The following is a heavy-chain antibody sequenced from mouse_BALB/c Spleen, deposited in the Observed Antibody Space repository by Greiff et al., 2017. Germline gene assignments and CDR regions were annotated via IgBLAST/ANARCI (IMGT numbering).Heavy chain of an antibody. CDR3: TREGDYYGSSYWYFDV. CDR1: GFTFSSYT. CDR2: ISSGGSYP. Sequence: EVQLVESGGGLVKPGGSLKLSCAASGFTFSSYTMSWVRQTPEKRLEWVATISSGGSYPYYPDSVKGRFTISRANAKNTLYLQMSRLKSEDTAMYYCTREGDYYGSSYWYFDVWGEGTTVTVSS. J-gene: IGHJ1*01. V-gene: IGHV5-6-4*01. D-gene: IGHD1-1*01.